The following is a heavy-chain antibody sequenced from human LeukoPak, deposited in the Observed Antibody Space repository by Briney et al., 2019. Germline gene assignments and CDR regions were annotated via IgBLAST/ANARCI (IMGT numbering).Heavy chain of an antibody. D-gene: IGHD1-26*01. CDR3: AKGWELLLSYFDS. CDR1: GFTFSTNA. Sequence: GGSLRLSCAASGFTFSTNAMSRVRQAPGKGLEWVSAINGNGGSTYYADSVKGRFTISRDNPKNTVYLQMNSVRAEDTAVYYCAKGWELLLSYFDSWGQGTLVTVSS. CDR2: INGNGGST. V-gene: IGHV3-23*01. J-gene: IGHJ4*02.